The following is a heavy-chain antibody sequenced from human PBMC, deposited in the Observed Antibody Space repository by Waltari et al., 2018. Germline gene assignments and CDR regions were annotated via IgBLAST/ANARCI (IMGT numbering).Heavy chain of an antibody. V-gene: IGHV1-8*01. Sequence: QVQLVQSGAEVEKPGASVKVSCKISGYTFTTFSINWVRQASGRGFEWMENINPDSGKTYVERKFQGRVTLTTNTSVTTAYMELSSVTSEDTAVYYCATTLGYYYGSGDHYGDYWGQGTLLSVSS. D-gene: IGHD3-10*01. CDR1: GYTFTTFS. CDR3: ATTLGYYYGSGDHYGDY. CDR2: INPDSGKT. J-gene: IGHJ4*02.